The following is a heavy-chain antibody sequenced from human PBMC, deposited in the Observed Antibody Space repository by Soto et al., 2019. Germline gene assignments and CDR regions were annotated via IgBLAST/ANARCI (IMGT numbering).Heavy chain of an antibody. J-gene: IGHJ6*02. CDR3: AKGQYQLLYPLHLYYYYGMDV. CDR1: GGTFSNYA. Sequence: ASLKVSCKSSGGTFSNYAVIWVRQAPGQGLQWMGGIIPLFDTANYAQKFQGRVTITADESTSTAYMELSSLRAEDTAVYYCAKGQYQLLYPLHLYYYYGMDVWGQGTTVTVSS. V-gene: IGHV1-69*01. CDR2: IIPLFDTA. D-gene: IGHD2-2*02.